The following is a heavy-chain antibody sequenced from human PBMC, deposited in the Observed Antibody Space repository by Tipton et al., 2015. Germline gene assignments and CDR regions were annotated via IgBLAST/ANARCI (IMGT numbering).Heavy chain of an antibody. CDR1: GYTFTSYG. CDR2: ISAYNGNT. Sequence: QLVHSGAEVKKPGASVKVSCKASGYTFTSYGISWVRQAPGQGLEWMGWISAYNGNTNYAQKLQGRVTMTTDTSTSTAYMELRSLRSDDTAVYYCARSENYYGSGSPLDYWGQGTLVTVSS. J-gene: IGHJ4*02. CDR3: ARSENYYGSGSPLDY. D-gene: IGHD3-10*01. V-gene: IGHV1-18*01.